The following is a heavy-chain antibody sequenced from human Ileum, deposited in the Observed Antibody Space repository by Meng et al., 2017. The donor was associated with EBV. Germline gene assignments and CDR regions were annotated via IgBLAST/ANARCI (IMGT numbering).Heavy chain of an antibody. J-gene: IGHJ4*02. Sequence: QVQLVPSGAEVKKPGASVKVTCKASGYIFKSYTMHWVRQAPGQRLEWLGWINPNSGGTNYAQKFQGWVTMTRDTSISTAYMELSRLRSDDTAVYYCARDWEGSWAVFDYWGQGTLVTVSS. D-gene: IGHD6-13*01. V-gene: IGHV1-2*04. CDR2: INPNSGGT. CDR1: GYIFKSYT. CDR3: ARDWEGSWAVFDY.